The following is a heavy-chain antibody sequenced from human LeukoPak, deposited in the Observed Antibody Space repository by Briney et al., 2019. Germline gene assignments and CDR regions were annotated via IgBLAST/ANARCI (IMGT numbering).Heavy chain of an antibody. CDR2: ISYDGSNK. V-gene: IGHV3-30*18. CDR1: GFTFSSYG. CDR3: AKDAESGTGTMIVVVIAYYFDY. J-gene: IGHJ4*02. D-gene: IGHD3-22*01. Sequence: GGSLRLSCAASGFTFSSYGMHWVRQAPGKGLEWVAVISYDGSNKYYADSVKGRFTISRDNSKNTLYLQMNSLRAEDTAVYYCAKDAESGTGTMIVVVIAYYFDYWGQGTPVTVSS.